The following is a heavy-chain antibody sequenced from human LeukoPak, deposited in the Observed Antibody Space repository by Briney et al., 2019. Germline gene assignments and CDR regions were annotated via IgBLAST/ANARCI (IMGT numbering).Heavy chain of an antibody. CDR3: AREELMWFGVYY. V-gene: IGHV4-39*07. D-gene: IGHD3-10*01. Sequence: PSETLSLTCTVSGGSISSSSYCWVWIRQPPGKGLEWIGSICYSGSTYYNPSLKSRVTISVDTSKNQFSLKLSSVTAADTAVYYCAREELMWFGVYYWGQGTLVTVSS. CDR2: ICYSGST. CDR1: GGSISSSSYC. J-gene: IGHJ4*02.